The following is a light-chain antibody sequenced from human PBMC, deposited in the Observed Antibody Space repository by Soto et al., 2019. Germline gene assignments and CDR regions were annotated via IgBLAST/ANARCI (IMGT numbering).Light chain of an antibody. Sequence: EIFFTQSPDTLSLSPGERATLTCRASQSVTNYIAWYQQRPGQAPRLLIYDASNRDTGVPARFSGSRSGTDCTLPISDLEPADFGLYYCQQRLNWPPGFGQGTKVDIK. J-gene: IGKJ1*01. CDR3: QQRLNWPPG. V-gene: IGKV3-11*01. CDR1: QSVTNY. CDR2: DAS.